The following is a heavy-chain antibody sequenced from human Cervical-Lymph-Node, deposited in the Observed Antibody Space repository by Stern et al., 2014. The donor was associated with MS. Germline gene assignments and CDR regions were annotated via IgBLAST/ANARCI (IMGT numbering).Heavy chain of an antibody. D-gene: IGHD3/OR15-3a*01. J-gene: IGHJ4*02. V-gene: IGHV1-69*09. CDR2: IIPMLVIA. CDR1: GGTFSSER. CDR3: ARGSPGLDY. Sequence: QVQLGQSGAEVKKPGSSVKVSCKASGGTFSSERITWVRQAPGQGLEWMGRIIPMLVIAVYAQRFQDKVTITADKSTNTAYLELKSLKSEDTAVYYCARGSPGLDYWGQGTLVTVSS.